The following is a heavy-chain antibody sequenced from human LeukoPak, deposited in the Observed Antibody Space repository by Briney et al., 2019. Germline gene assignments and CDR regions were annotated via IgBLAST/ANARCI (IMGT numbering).Heavy chain of an antibody. CDR3: ARDSPRYCSSTSCYAGGY. CDR2: ISAYNGNT. J-gene: IGHJ4*02. Sequence: ASVKVSCKASGYTFTSYGISWVRQAPGQGLEWMGWISAYNGNTNYAQKLQGRVTMTTDTSTSTAYMELRSLRSDDTAVYYCARDSPRYCSSTSCYAGGYWGQGTLVTVSS. CDR1: GYTFTSYG. V-gene: IGHV1-18*01. D-gene: IGHD2-2*01.